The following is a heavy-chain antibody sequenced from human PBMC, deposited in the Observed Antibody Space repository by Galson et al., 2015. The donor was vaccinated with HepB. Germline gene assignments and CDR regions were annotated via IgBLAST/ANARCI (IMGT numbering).Heavy chain of an antibody. CDR3: ARTYDFWSGPNWFDP. J-gene: IGHJ5*02. V-gene: IGHV4-34*01. D-gene: IGHD3-3*01. CDR2: INHSGST. Sequence: LSLTCAVYGGSFSGYYWSWIRQPPGKGLEWIGEINHSGSTNYNPSLKSRVTISVDTSKNQFSLKLSSVTAADTAVYYCARTYDFWSGPNWFDPWGQGTLVTVSS. CDR1: GGSFSGYY.